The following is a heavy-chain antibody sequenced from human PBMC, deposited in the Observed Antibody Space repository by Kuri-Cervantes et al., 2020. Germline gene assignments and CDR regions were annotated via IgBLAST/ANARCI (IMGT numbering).Heavy chain of an antibody. J-gene: IGHJ4*02. Sequence: SVKVSCKASGGTFSSYAISWVRQAPGQGLEWMGGIIPIFGTTNYAQKFQGRVTITADESTSTACMELSSLRSEDTAVYYCARVEMGDYGGVSFDYWGQGTLVTVSS. D-gene: IGHD4-23*01. V-gene: IGHV1-69*13. CDR2: IIPIFGTT. CDR3: ARVEMGDYGGVSFDY. CDR1: GGTFSSYA.